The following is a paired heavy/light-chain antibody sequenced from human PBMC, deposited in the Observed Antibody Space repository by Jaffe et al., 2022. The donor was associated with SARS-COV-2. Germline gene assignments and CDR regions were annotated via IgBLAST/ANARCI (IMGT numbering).Light chain of an antibody. V-gene: IGKV1-12*01. CDR1: QGISSF. J-gene: IGKJ2*01. CDR3: QQANYPPYT. CDR2: GAS. Sequence: DIQMTQSPSYVSASVGDRVTITCRASQGISSFLAWYQQKPGKAPSLLIYGASRLLSGVPSRFSGSGSGTDFTLTISNMQPEDFATYYCQQANYPPYTFGLGTKLEVK.
Heavy chain of an antibody. CDR3: VRHADYYGSGSYVWFDS. J-gene: IGHJ5*01. Sequence: QLQLQESGPGLLKPSETLSLTCTVSGASIRRGSYYWGWVRQSPGKGLEWIGSIFYGGSTKYNPSLRRRVTVAVDTSSNQFSMELNSVTAADKAVYYCVRHADYYGSGSYVWFDSWGQGILVTVSS. CDR2: IFYGGST. D-gene: IGHD3-10*01. CDR1: GASIRRGSYY. V-gene: IGHV4-39*01.